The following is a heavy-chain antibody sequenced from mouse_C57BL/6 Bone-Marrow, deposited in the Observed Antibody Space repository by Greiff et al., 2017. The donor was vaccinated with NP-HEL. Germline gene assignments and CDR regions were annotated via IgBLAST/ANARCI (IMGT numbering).Heavy chain of an antibody. V-gene: IGHV5-9-1*02. CDR3: TRVDIYYDYSWFAY. J-gene: IGHJ3*01. CDR1: GFTFSSYA. Sequence: EVQVVESGEGLVKPGGSLKLSCAASGFTFSSYAMSWVRQTPEKRLEWVAYISSGGDYIYYADTVKGRFTISRDNARNTLYLQMSSLKSEDTAMYYCTRVDIYYDYSWFAYWGQGTLVTVSA. CDR2: ISSGGDYI. D-gene: IGHD2-4*01.